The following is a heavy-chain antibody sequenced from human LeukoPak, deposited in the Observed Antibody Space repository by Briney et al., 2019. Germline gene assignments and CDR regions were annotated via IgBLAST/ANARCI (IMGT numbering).Heavy chain of an antibody. J-gene: IGHJ4*02. CDR2: ISGSGGNT. CDR1: GFTFSSYA. CDR3: AKDDSVSGIAAGAYDY. V-gene: IGHV3-23*01. Sequence: TGGSLRLSCAASGFTFSSYAMSWVRQAPGKGLEWVSAISGSGGNTYYAGSVKGRFTISRDNSENTLYLQMNSLRAEDTAVYYCAKDDSVSGIAAGAYDYWGQGTLVTVSS. D-gene: IGHD6-13*01.